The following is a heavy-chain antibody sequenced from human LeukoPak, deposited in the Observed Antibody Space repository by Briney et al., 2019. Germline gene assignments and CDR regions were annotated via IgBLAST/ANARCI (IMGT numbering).Heavy chain of an antibody. Sequence: GGSLRLSFAASGFTFSSHSMSWVRQAPGKGLEWVSAIRGSGEKTYYADSVKGRFTISRDNSKNTLYLQMNSLRAEDTAVYYCAKGVVLTVFYAFDIWGQGTVATVSP. V-gene: IGHV3-23*01. CDR2: IRGSGEKT. CDR3: AKGVVLTVFYAFDI. CDR1: GFTFSSHS. J-gene: IGHJ3*02. D-gene: IGHD3-22*01.